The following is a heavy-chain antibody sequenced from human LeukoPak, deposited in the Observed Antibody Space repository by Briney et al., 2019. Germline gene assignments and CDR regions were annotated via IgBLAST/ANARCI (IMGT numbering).Heavy chain of an antibody. V-gene: IGHV3-23*01. CDR2: ISGSGGST. CDR3: MNGYYDYIWGSYPDY. D-gene: IGHD3-16*01. CDR1: GFTFSSYA. Sequence: PGGSLRLSCAASGFTFSSYAMSWVRQAPGKGLEWVSAISGSGGSTYYAGSVKGRFTISRDNSKNTLYLQMNSLRAEDTAVYYCMNGYYDYIWGSYPDYWGQGTLVTVSS. J-gene: IGHJ4*02.